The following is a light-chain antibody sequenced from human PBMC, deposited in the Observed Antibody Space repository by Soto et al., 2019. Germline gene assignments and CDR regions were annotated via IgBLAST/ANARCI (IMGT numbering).Light chain of an antibody. V-gene: IGLV2-18*01. CDR2: EVS. CDR3: SLYTSSSTYV. J-gene: IGLJ1*01. CDR1: SSDVGSYNR. Sequence: QSALTQPPSVSGSPGQSVSISCTGTSSDVGSYNRVSWYQQPPGTAPKLMIYEVSNRPSGVPDRFSGSKSGNTASLTISGLRAEDEADYYCSLYTSSSTYVVGTGTKVTVL.